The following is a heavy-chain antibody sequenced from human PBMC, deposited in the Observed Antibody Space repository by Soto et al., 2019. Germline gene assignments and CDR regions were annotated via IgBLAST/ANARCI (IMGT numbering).Heavy chain of an antibody. V-gene: IGHV3-23*01. CDR2: ISGSGGST. CDR3: AKPHGDYPGYYYYGMDV. J-gene: IGHJ6*02. CDR1: GFTFSSYA. Sequence: GGSLRLSCAASGFTFSSYAMSWVRQAPGKGLEWVSAISGSGGSTYYADSVKGRFTISRDNSKNTLYLQMNSLRAEDTAVYYCAKPHGDYPGYYYYGMDVWGQGTTVTVSS. D-gene: IGHD4-17*01.